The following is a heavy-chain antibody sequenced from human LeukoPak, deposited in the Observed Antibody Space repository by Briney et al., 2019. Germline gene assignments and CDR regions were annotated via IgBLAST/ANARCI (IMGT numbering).Heavy chain of an antibody. D-gene: IGHD3-22*01. CDR3: ARDPPPKGVVVLGFDY. CDR1: GFTFGDYA. Sequence: GGSLRLSCTASGFTFGDYAMSWVRQAPGKGLEWVAVIWYDGSNKYYADSVKGRFTISRDNSKNTLYLQMNSLRAEDTAVYYCARDPPPKGVVVLGFDYWGQGTLVTVSS. V-gene: IGHV3-33*01. J-gene: IGHJ4*02. CDR2: IWYDGSNK.